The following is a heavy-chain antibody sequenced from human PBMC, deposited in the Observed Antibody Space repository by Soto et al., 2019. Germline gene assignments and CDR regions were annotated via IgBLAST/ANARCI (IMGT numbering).Heavy chain of an antibody. CDR1: GGSFSGYY. CDR2: INHSGST. J-gene: IGHJ6*02. Sequence: SETLPRTFSVDGGSFSGYYWCWIRQAPGKGLERIGEINHSGSTNYTPSPKSRVTIAVDPSKNQFSLKLSSVTAADTAVYYCARGQRRCYYDSSGYYSYGLDVWGQWTTGTVS. D-gene: IGHD3-22*01. V-gene: IGHV4-34*01. CDR3: ARGQRRCYYDSSGYYSYGLDV.